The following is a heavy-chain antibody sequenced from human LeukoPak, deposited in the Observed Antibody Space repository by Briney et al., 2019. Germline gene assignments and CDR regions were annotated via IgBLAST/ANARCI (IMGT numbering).Heavy chain of an antibody. CDR3: AGVPEASPTPGYYYYYYMDV. V-gene: IGHV1-2*02. CDR1: GYTFTGYY. Sequence: ASVKVSCKASGYTFTGYYMHWVRQAPGQGLEWMGWINPNSGGTNYAQKFQGRVTMTRDTSISTAYMELSRLRSDDTAVYYCAGVPEASPTPGYYYYYYMDVWGKGTTVTVSS. D-gene: IGHD1-14*01. CDR2: INPNSGGT. J-gene: IGHJ6*03.